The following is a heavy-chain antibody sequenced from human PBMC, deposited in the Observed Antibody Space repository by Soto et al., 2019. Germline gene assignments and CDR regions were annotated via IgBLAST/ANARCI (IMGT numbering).Heavy chain of an antibody. D-gene: IGHD3-10*01. CDR1: GGSIGGVGYS. CDR2: MYHSGTF. V-gene: IGHV4-30-2*01. J-gene: IGHJ5*02. CDR3: ARAQFYSGSGNYNNLMFDA. Sequence: SETLSLTCAVSGGSIGGVGYSWSWIRQPPGGGLEWIGYMYHSGTFLKSPSLKTRLTMSLDMSKNQFSLTLNSMTAADTAVYYCARAQFYSGSGNYNNLMFDAWGQGIKVTVSS.